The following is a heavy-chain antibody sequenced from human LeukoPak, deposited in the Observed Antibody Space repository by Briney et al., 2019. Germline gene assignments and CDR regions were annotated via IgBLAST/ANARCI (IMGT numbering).Heavy chain of an antibody. Sequence: SETLSLTCAVYGGSFSGYYWSWIRQPPGKGLEWIGEINHSGSTNYNPSLKSRVTISVDTSKNQFSLKLSSVTAADTAVYYCARDGWFGELSKWRWGQGTLVTVSS. J-gene: IGHJ4*02. CDR3: ARDGWFGELSKWR. D-gene: IGHD3-10*01. CDR2: INHSGST. V-gene: IGHV4-34*01. CDR1: GGSFSGYY.